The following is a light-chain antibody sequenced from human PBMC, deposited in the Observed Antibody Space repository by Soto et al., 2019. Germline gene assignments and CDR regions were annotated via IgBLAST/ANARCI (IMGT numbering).Light chain of an antibody. CDR1: SSDVNNYNR. J-gene: IGLJ1*01. CDR3: SSYTSSNTYV. Sequence: QSALTQPPSVSGSPGQSVTISCTGTSSDVNNYNRVSWYQQPPGTAPKLMIYEVNNRPSGVPDRFSGSKSGNTASLTISGLQAEDEAAYYCSSYTSSNTYVFGTGTKVTAL. V-gene: IGLV2-18*02. CDR2: EVN.